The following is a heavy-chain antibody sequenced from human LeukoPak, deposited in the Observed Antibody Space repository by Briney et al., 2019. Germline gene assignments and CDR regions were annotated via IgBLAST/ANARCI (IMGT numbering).Heavy chain of an antibody. CDR2: IYYSGST. V-gene: IGHV4-59*12. CDR1: GGSISSYY. J-gene: IGHJ4*02. CDR3: ARDLGCSGGSCYPFDY. D-gene: IGHD2-15*01. Sequence: PSETLSLTCTGSGGSISSYYWSWIRQPPGKGLEWIGYIYYSGSTNYNPSLKSRVTISVDTSKNQFSLKLSSVTAADTAVYYCARDLGCSGGSCYPFDYWGQGTLVTVSS.